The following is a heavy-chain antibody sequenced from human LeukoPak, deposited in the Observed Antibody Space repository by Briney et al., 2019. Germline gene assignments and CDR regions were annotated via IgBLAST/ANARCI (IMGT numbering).Heavy chain of an antibody. CDR1: GYTFTGYY. D-gene: IGHD5-12*01. Sequence: ASVKVSCKASGYTFTGYYMHWVRQAPGQGLEWMGWINPNSGGTNYAQTFQGRVTMTRDTSISTAYMELSRLRSDDTAVYYCARDVAGYSGYEYYFDYWGQGTLVTVSS. J-gene: IGHJ4*02. CDR2: INPNSGGT. V-gene: IGHV1-2*02. CDR3: ARDVAGYSGYEYYFDY.